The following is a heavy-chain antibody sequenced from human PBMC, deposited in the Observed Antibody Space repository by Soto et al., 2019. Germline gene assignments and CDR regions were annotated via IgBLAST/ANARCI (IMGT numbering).Heavy chain of an antibody. CDR3: ARPGREPYDSSDYYSYFDY. J-gene: IGHJ4*02. Sequence: SDTLSLTCAVYGGSFSGYYWSWIRQPPGKGLEWIGEINHSGSTNYNPSLKSRVTISVDTSKNQFSLKLSSVTAADTAVYYCARPGREPYDSSDYYSYFDYWGQGTPVT. CDR1: GGSFSGYY. D-gene: IGHD3-22*01. CDR2: INHSGST. V-gene: IGHV4-34*01.